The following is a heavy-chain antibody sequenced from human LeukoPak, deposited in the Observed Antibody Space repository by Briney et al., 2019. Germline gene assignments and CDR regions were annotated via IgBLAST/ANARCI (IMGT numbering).Heavy chain of an antibody. D-gene: IGHD6-19*01. V-gene: IGHV3-30*02. CDR1: GLSFSTYG. CDR3: ASYSSASFDY. J-gene: IGHJ4*02. Sequence: GGSLRLSCAASGLSFSTYGMHWVRQAPGTGLEWVAFIRYDGSYKYYADSVKGRFTISRDNSKSTLYLQMNSLRAEDTALYYCASYSSASFDYWGQGTLVTVPS. CDR2: IRYDGSYK.